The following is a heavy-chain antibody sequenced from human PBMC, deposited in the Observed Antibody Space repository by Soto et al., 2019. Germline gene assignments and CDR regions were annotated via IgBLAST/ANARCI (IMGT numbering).Heavy chain of an antibody. CDR2: ISGFNGQT. J-gene: IGHJ4*02. D-gene: IGHD3-10*01. CDR3: ARVDPPGVAVVRDY. Sequence: ASVKVSCKASGYSFTNNDVSWVRQAPGQGLEWMGWISGFNGQTNYALKFQGRVTLTTDASTSTAYMELRSLRSDDTAVYFCARVDPPGVAVVRDYWGQGTLVTVSS. V-gene: IGHV1-18*01. CDR1: GYSFTNND.